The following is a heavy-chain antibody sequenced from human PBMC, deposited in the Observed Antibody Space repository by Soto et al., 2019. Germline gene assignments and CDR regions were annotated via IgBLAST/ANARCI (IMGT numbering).Heavy chain of an antibody. V-gene: IGHV3-23*01. D-gene: IGHD1-26*01. J-gene: IGHJ4*02. CDR1: GFTFSSYA. CDR3: AKDRFGIVGPVDY. Sequence: GRSLRLSCAASGFTFSSYAMSWVRQAPGKGLECVSGISGSGDKTYYADSVKGRFTISRDNSKNTVSLHMNSLRVDDTAVYFCAKDRFGIVGPVDYWGPGTLVTVSS. CDR2: ISGSGDKT.